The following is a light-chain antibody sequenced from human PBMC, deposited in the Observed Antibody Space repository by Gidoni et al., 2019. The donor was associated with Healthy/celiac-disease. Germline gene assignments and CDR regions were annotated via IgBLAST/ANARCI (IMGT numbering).Light chain of an antibody. Sequence: QSALTQPASVSGSPGQSITISCTGTSSDVGTYNFLSWYQQYAGKAPKLMIYEVSNRPSGVPDRFSGSKSGNTASLTISGLQAEDEADYYCSSYTTTSPWVFGGGTKVTVL. J-gene: IGLJ3*02. CDR3: SSYTTTSPWV. CDR2: EVS. V-gene: IGLV2-14*01. CDR1: SSDVGTYNF.